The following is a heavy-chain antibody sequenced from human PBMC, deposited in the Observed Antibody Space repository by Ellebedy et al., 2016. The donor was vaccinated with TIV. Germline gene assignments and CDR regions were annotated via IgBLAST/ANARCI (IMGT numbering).Heavy chain of an antibody. D-gene: IGHD3-3*01. CDR3: ARLDTQYYDFLSGFSEGWYFDL. V-gene: IGHV5-51*01. CDR1: GYSFSSYW. J-gene: IGHJ2*01. Sequence: GESLKISCKGSGYSFSSYWIGWVRQMPGKGLEWMGIVFPSDSDTRYSPSFQGQVTISADKSISTAYLKWSSLKASDTAMYYCARLDTQYYDFLSGFSEGWYFDLWGRGTLVTVSS. CDR2: VFPSDSDT.